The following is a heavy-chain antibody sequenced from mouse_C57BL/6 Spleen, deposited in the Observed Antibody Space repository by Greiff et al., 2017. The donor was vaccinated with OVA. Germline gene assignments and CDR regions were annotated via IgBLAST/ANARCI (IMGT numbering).Heavy chain of an antibody. CDR3: ARGNYDYAWFAY. CDR1: GYSITSGYY. CDR2: ISYDGSN. J-gene: IGHJ3*01. D-gene: IGHD2-4*01. V-gene: IGHV3-6*01. Sequence: EVKLMESGPGLVKPSQSLSLTCSVTGYSITSGYYWNWIRQFPGNKLEWMGYISYDGSNNYNPSLKNRISITRDTSKNQFFLKLNSVTTEDTATYYCARGNYDYAWFAYWGQGTLVTVSA.